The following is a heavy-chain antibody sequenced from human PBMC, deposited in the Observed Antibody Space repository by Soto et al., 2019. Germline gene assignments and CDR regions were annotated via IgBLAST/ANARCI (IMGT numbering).Heavy chain of an antibody. J-gene: IGHJ3*01. V-gene: IGHV3-48*03. CDR1: GFTFSSSE. CDR3: ARRDRR. Sequence: EVPLVESGGGLVQPGGSLRLSCAVSGFTFSSSEMYWVRQAPGKGLEWISYIHPSGQPIFYADSVKGRFTISRDNANNSLFLQMNSLRAEDTAVYYCARRDRRWGQGTMVTVSS. CDR2: IHPSGQPI. D-gene: IGHD3-22*01.